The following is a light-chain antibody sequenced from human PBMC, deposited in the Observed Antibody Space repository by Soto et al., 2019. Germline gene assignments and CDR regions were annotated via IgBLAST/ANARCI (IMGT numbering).Light chain of an antibody. V-gene: IGKV1-16*01. CDR1: QGISSS. CDR2: AAS. CDR3: QHYNGYPQI. Sequence: DIQMNQAPSSLSASVGDRVTINCRASQGISSSLAWFHQKPGKAPKTLIYAASSLHSGGPSRFSGSGAGTYCTLTIIILQPEDLATYYCQHYNGYPQIFGQGTRLEI. J-gene: IGKJ5*01.